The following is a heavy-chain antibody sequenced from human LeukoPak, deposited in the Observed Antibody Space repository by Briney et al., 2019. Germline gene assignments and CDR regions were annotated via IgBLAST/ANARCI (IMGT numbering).Heavy chain of an antibody. D-gene: IGHD4-17*01. CDR3: ARDDFGDSVDY. CDR2: ISSSSSYI. CDR1: GFTFSSYS. V-gene: IGHV3-21*01. Sequence: GGSLRLSYAASGFTFSSYSMNWVRQAPGKGLEWVSSISSSSSYIYYADSVKGRFTISRDNAKNSLYLQMNSLRAEDTAVYYCARDDFGDSVDYWGQGTLVTVSA. J-gene: IGHJ4*02.